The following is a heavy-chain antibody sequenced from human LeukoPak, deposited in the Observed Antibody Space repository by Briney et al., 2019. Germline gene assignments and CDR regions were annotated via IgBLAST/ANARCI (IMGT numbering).Heavy chain of an antibody. V-gene: IGHV1-2*02. Sequence: ASVKVSCKASGYTFTGYYMHWVRQAPAQGLEWMGWINPNSGGTNYAQKFQGRVTMTRDTSISTAYMELSRLRSDDTAVYYCARDMEGYCSGGSCYGVNFDYWGQGTLVTVSS. J-gene: IGHJ4*02. CDR1: GYTFTGYY. CDR3: ARDMEGYCSGGSCYGVNFDY. D-gene: IGHD2-15*01. CDR2: INPNSGGT.